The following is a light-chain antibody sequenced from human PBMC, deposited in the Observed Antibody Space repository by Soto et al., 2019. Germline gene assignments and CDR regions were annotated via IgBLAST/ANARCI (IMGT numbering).Light chain of an antibody. V-gene: IGKV3-20*01. CDR1: QSLISA. J-gene: IGKJ2*01. Sequence: EVVLTQSPGTLSLSPGERVTLSCRASQSLISALAWYHHIPGQAPRLLIYGASIRATGVPDRFSGSGSETDFTLSISRLEPEDFAVYYCQQYGSSPHTFGQGTKLEIK. CDR2: GAS. CDR3: QQYGSSPHT.